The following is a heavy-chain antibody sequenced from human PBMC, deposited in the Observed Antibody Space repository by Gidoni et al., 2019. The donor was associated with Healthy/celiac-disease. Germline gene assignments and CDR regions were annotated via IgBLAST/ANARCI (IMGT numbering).Heavy chain of an antibody. CDR2: IYYSGST. D-gene: IGHD6-25*01. J-gene: IGHJ6*02. V-gene: IGHV4-59*01. CDR3: ARDRLEGNYYYGMDV. CDR1: GGSISSYY. Sequence: QVQLQESGPGLVKPSETLSLTCPVSGGSISSYYWSWIRQPPGKGLEWIGYIYYSGSTNYNPSLKSRVTISVDTSKNQFSLKLSSVTAADTAVYYCARDRLEGNYYYGMDVWGQGTTVTVSS.